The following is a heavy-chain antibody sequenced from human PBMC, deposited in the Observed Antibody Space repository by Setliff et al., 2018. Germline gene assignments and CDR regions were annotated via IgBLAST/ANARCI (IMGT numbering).Heavy chain of an antibody. CDR1: GYTFTTYG. CDR3: ASEYGYSSSMDV. D-gene: IGHD6-19*01. V-gene: IGHV1-18*01. J-gene: IGHJ6*04. Sequence: ASVKASCKASGYTFTTYGVAWVRQAPGQGLEWWGWISGYNGNTNYARKFQGRVTMTTDTSTSTAHMELRSLTSDDTAVYYCASEYGYSSSMDVWGNGTTVTVSS. CDR2: ISGYNGNT.